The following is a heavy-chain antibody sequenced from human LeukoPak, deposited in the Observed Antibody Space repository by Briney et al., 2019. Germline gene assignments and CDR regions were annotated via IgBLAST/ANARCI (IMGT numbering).Heavy chain of an antibody. CDR1: GGTFSSYA. V-gene: IGHV1-69*13. CDR3: AIAVAGSQYYFDY. CDR2: IIPSFGTA. J-gene: IGHJ4*02. D-gene: IGHD6-19*01. Sequence: GASVKVSCKASGGTFSSYAISWVRQAPGQGLEWMGGIIPSFGTANYAQKFQGRVTITADESTSTAYMELSSLRSEDTAVYYCAIAVAGSQYYFDYWGQGTLVTVSS.